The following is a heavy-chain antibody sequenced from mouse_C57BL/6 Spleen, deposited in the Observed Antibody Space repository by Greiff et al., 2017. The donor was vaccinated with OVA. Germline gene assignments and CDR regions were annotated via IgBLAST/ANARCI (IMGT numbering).Heavy chain of an antibody. Sequence: QVQLKESGPELVKPGASVKISCKASGYAFSSSWMNWVKQRPGKGLEWIGRIYPGDGDTNYNGKFKGKATLTADKSSSTAYMQLSSLTSEDSAVXFCARPITTVRRDFDYWGQGTTLTVSS. CDR3: ARPITTVRRDFDY. CDR1: GYAFSSSW. CDR2: IYPGDGDT. J-gene: IGHJ2*01. D-gene: IGHD1-1*01. V-gene: IGHV1-82*01.